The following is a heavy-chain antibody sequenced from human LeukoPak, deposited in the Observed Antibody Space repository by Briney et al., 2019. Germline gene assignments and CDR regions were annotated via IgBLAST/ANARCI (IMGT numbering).Heavy chain of an antibody. V-gene: IGHV4-59*01. Sequence: PSETLSLTCTVSGGPISSYYWSWIRQPPGKGLEWIGYIYYSGSINYNPSLKSRVTISVDTSKNQFSLKLSSVTAADTAVYYCARQYCSSTSCYQFDLWGRGTLVTVSS. CDR2: IYYSGSI. J-gene: IGHJ2*01. CDR1: GGPISSYY. D-gene: IGHD2-2*01. CDR3: ARQYCSSTSCYQFDL.